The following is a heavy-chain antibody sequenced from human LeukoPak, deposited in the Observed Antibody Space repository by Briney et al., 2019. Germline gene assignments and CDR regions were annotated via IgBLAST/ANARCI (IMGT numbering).Heavy chain of an antibody. V-gene: IGHV4-59*12. J-gene: IGHJ4*02. CDR2: IYYSGST. Sequence: SETLSLTCPVSGGSISSYYWSWIRQPPGKGLEWIGYIYYSGSTYYNPSLKSRVTISVDTSKNQFSLKLSSVTAADTAVYYCARASGGYFDYWGQGTLVTVSS. CDR1: GGSISSYY. CDR3: ARASGGYFDY. D-gene: IGHD3-10*01.